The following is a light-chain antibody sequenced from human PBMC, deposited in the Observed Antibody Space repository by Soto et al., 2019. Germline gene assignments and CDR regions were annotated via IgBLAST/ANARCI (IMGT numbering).Light chain of an antibody. Sequence: EIVMTQSPATLSVTPGERATLSCRASQSVTSNLAWYQQKPGQAPRLLIYGASTRATGIPARFSGSGSGTEFTLTISSLQSEDFAVYYCQQYNYWPRSFGQGTRLEI. V-gene: IGKV3-15*01. J-gene: IGKJ5*01. CDR3: QQYNYWPRS. CDR1: QSVTSN. CDR2: GAS.